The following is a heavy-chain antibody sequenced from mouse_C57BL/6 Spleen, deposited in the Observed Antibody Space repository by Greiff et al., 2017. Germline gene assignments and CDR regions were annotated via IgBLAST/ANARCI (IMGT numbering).Heavy chain of an antibody. Sequence: VQLQQSGAELVRPGASVKLSCTASGFNIKDDYMHWVKQRPEQGLEWIGWIDPENGDTEYASKFQGKATITADTSSNTAYLQLSSLTSEDTAVYYGTRGTTVVATSRYFDVWGTGTTVTVSS. CDR1: GFNIKDDY. J-gene: IGHJ1*03. V-gene: IGHV14-4*01. CDR3: TRGTTVVATSRYFDV. CDR2: IDPENGDT. D-gene: IGHD1-1*01.